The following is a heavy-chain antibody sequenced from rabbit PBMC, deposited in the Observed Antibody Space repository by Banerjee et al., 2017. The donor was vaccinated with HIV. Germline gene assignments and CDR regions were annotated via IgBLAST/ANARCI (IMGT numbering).Heavy chain of an antibody. D-gene: IGHD4-1*01. J-gene: IGHJ4*01. CDR1: GFSFSTSYW. V-gene: IGHV1S45*01. Sequence: QEHLEESGGDLVKPEGSLTLTCTASGFSFSTSYWICWVRQAPGKGLEWIACIYGGGGNITYYASWAKGRFTASKTSSTTVTLQLNSLAAADTATYFCARVPSGSDWDFNLWGQGTLVTVS. CDR3: ARVPSGSDWDFNL. CDR2: IYGGGGNIT.